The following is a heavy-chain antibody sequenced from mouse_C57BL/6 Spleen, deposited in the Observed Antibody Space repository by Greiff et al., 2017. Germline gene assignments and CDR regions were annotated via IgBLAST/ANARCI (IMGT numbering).Heavy chain of an antibody. CDR3: ARSLPPGRGAWFAY. J-gene: IGHJ3*01. Sequence: QVQLQQPGAELVKPGASVKMSCKASGYTFTSYWITWVKQRPGQGLEWIGDIYPGSGSTNYNEKFKSKATLTVDTSASPAYMQRSRLTSEDSAVYYCARSLPPGRGAWFAYWGQGTLVTVSA. D-gene: IGHD1-1*01. V-gene: IGHV1-55*01. CDR1: GYTFTSYW. CDR2: IYPGSGST.